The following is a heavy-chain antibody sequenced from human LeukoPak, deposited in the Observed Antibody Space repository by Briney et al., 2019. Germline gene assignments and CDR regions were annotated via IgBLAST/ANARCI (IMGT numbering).Heavy chain of an antibody. D-gene: IGHD6-19*01. J-gene: IGHJ4*02. CDR3: ARDSALAQAVMFDY. V-gene: IGHV4-38-2*02. CDR1: GYFISTGYY. CDR2: IYHSGNN. Sequence: SETLSLTCTVSGYFISTGYYWGWIRQSPGKGLEWIAIIYHSGNNYYNPSLKSRVTISVDTSKNQFSLKLTSVTAADTAVYYCARDSALAQAVMFDYWGQGTLVTVSS.